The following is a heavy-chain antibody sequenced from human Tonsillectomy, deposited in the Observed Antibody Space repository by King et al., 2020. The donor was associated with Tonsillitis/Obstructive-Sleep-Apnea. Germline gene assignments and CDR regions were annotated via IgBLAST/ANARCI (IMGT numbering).Heavy chain of an antibody. V-gene: IGHV3-30-3*01. Sequence: QLVQSGGGVVQPGRSLRLSCAASGFIFSNHNMHWVRQAPGKGLEWVAVIAYDGSNKYYADSVKGRFTISRDNSKNTLYLQMHSLRAEDTDVYYCARESGCSSISCHYYYYMDVWGKGTTVTVSS. CDR3: ARESGCSSISCHYYYYMDV. J-gene: IGHJ6*03. D-gene: IGHD2-2*01. CDR1: GFIFSNHN. CDR2: IAYDGSNK.